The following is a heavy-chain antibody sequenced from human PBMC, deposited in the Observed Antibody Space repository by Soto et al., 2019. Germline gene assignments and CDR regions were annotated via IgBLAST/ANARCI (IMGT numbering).Heavy chain of an antibody. J-gene: IGHJ5*02. V-gene: IGHV4-59*01. CDR1: GGSISSYY. CDR2: IYYSGST. D-gene: IGHD1-7*01. CDR3: ARGGNWNYFNPRPFDP. Sequence: SETLSLTCTVSGGSISSYYWSWIRQPPGKGLEWIGYIYYSGSTNYNPSLKSRVTISVDTSKNQFSLKLSSVTAADTAVYYCARGGNWNYFNPRPFDPWGQGTLVTVSS.